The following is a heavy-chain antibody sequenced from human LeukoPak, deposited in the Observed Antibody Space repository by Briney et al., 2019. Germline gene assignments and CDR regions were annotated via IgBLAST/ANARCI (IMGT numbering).Heavy chain of an antibody. CDR2: MNPNSGNT. D-gene: IGHD3-10*01. V-gene: IGHV1-8*03. J-gene: IGHJ4*02. Sequence: ASVKVSCMASGYTFTSYDINWERQATGQGLEWMGWMNPNSGNTGYAQKFQGRVTITRNTSITTTYMELSSLRSEDTAVYYCARRSAYGSGSYYVDYWGQGTLVTVSS. CDR3: ARRSAYGSGSYYVDY. CDR1: GYTFTSYD.